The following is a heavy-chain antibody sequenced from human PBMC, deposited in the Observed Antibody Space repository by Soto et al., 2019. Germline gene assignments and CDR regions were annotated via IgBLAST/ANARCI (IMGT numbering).Heavy chain of an antibody. CDR2: VYYSGTS. D-gene: IGHD6-19*01. CDR3: ARPPTVAPPDAFQV. Sequence: QVHLQESGPRLVEPSETLSLTCSVSGDSIRNSGHYWGWVRQPPGKGLEWIGGVYYSGTSYRKPSLNSRLTMSIDTSKTQFSLRLRSVTAADTAIYYCARPPTVAPPDAFQVWSQGTLVTASS. J-gene: IGHJ3*01. V-gene: IGHV4-39*01. CDR1: GDSIRNSGHY.